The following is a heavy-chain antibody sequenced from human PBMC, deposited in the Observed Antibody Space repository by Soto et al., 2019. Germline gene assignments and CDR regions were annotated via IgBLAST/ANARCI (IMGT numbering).Heavy chain of an antibody. CDR1: GFTFSSYW. CDR3: ARGPPPTPSYSSSSTAYFDY. J-gene: IGHJ4*02. D-gene: IGHD6-13*01. V-gene: IGHV3-7*01. Sequence: GGSLRLSCAASGFTFSSYWMSWVRQAPGKGLEWVANIKQDGSEKYYVDSVKGRFTISRDNAKNSLYLQMNSLRAEDTAVYYCARGPPPTPSYSSSSTAYFDYWGQGTLVTVSS. CDR2: IKQDGSEK.